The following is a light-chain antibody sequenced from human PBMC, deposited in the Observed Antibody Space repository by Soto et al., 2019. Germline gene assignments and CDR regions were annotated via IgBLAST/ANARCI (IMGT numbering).Light chain of an antibody. Sequence: DIQMTQSPSSLSASVGDRVSITCRASQTIGNYLIWYQHRPGKAPKVLIYAASNLKIGVPSRFSGSGPGTDFTLTISNLQPEDSATYYCQQSYAAPLTFGIGTKVEI. CDR1: QTIGNY. CDR2: AAS. J-gene: IGKJ2*01. V-gene: IGKV1-39*01. CDR3: QQSYAAPLT.